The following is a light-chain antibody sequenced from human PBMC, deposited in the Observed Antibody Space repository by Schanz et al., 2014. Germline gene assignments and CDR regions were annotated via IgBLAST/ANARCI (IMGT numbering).Light chain of an antibody. Sequence: QSALTQPASVSGSPGQSITISCTGTSSDVGGTNYVSWYQQHPGKVPKLMIYDVSNRPSGVSNRFSGSKSGNTASLTISGLQAEDEADYYCNSFTSSHTHVFGGGTKLTVL. CDR1: SSDVGGTNY. J-gene: IGLJ3*02. CDR3: NSFTSSHTHV. CDR2: DVS. V-gene: IGLV2-14*01.